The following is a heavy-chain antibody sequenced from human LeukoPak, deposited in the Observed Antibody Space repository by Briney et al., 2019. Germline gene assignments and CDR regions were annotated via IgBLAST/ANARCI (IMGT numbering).Heavy chain of an antibody. J-gene: IGHJ4*02. CDR2: IYYGGST. CDR3: ARLRSSSGFDY. CDR1: GGSISSSSYY. Sequence: SETLSLTCTVSGGSISSSSYYWGWIRQPPGQGLEWNGSIYYGGSTYYNPSLQSPVTISVDTSKNQFSLKLSSVTAADTAVYYCARLRSSSGFDYWGQGTLVTVSS. D-gene: IGHD6-6*01. V-gene: IGHV4-39*01.